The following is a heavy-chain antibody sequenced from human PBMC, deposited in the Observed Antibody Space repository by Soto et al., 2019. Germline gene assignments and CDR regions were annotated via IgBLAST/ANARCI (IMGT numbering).Heavy chain of an antibody. V-gene: IGHV3-21*01. CDR2: ISSSSSYI. D-gene: IGHD6-13*01. J-gene: IGHJ6*01. CDR1: GFTFSSYS. Sequence: GGSLRLSCAASGFTFSSYSMNWVRQAPGKGLEWVSSISSSSSYIYYADSVKGRFAISRDNAKNSLYLQMNSLRAEDTAVYYCARVPRDLLDSSSWYYYYYGMEVWGQATTVSVSS. CDR3: ARVPRDLLDSSSWYYYYYGMEV.